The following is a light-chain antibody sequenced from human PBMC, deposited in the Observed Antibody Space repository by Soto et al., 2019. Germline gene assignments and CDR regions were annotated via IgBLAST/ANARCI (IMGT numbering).Light chain of an antibody. J-gene: IGKJ2*01. CDR1: QGISSY. Sequence: AIRMTQSPSSFSASTGDRVTITCRASQGISSYLAWYQHKAGKAPNLLIHDVSTLETGVPARFSGRGSGTIFTLTIINLQPEDVATYYCQQYDSRPNTFGQGTKVEIK. V-gene: IGKV1-8*01. CDR3: QQYDSRPNT. CDR2: DVS.